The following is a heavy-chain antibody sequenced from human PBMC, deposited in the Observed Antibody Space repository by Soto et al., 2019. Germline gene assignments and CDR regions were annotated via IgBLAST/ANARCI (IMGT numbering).Heavy chain of an antibody. D-gene: IGHD4-4*01. CDR2: IIPIFGTA. CDR1: GGTFSSYA. V-gene: IGHV1-69*13. Sequence: SVKVSCKASGGTFSSYAISWVRQAPGQGLEWMGGIIPIFGTANYAQKFQGRVTITADESTSTAYMELSSLRSEDTAVYYCAISTVTTEEDEYSYYYYYGMDVWGQGTTVTVSS. CDR3: AISTVTTEEDEYSYYYYYGMDV. J-gene: IGHJ6*02.